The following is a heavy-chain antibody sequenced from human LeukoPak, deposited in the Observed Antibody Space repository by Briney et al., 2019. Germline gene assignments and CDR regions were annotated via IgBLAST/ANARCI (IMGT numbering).Heavy chain of an antibody. CDR2: IKQDGSEK. CDR3: ARAFLKRLLWFGEPPPKKQAFDI. Sequence: GGSLRLSCEASGFTFSSYWMTWVRQAPGKGLEWVPNIKQDGSEKHYVDSVKGRFTISRDNAKNSLYLQMNSLRAEDTAVYYCARAFLKRLLWFGEPPPKKQAFDIWGQGTMVTVSS. D-gene: IGHD3-10*01. CDR1: GFTFSSYW. J-gene: IGHJ3*02. V-gene: IGHV3-7*01.